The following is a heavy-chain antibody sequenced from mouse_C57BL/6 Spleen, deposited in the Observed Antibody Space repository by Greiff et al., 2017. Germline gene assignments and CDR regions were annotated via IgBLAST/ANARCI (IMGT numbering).Heavy chain of an antibody. CDR2: IHPNSGST. J-gene: IGHJ1*03. V-gene: IGHV1-64*01. CDR1: GYTFTSYW. Sequence: QVQLQQPGAELVKPGASVKLSCKASGYTFTSYWMHWVKQRPGQGLEWIGLIHPNSGSTNYNEKFKSKATLTVDKSSSTAYLQLSSLTSEDSAVYYCARDGLLLWYYDVWGTGTTVTVSS. CDR3: ARDGLLLWYYDV. D-gene: IGHD2-12*01.